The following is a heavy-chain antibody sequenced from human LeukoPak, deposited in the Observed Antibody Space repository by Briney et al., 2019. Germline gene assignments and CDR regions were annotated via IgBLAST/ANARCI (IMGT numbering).Heavy chain of an antibody. CDR1: GYTFIDYY. CDR3: ARDYGTTGENAFDI. CDR2: TNGSLNDI. Sequence: ASVKVSCKASGYTFIDYYIHWLRQAPGQGLEWMGFTNGSLNDIKYAQKFRSRVTLTRDTSISTAYMELRGLRSDDTAVYYCARDYGTTGENAFDIWGQGTMVTVSS. V-gene: IGHV1-2*02. J-gene: IGHJ3*02. D-gene: IGHD1-7*01.